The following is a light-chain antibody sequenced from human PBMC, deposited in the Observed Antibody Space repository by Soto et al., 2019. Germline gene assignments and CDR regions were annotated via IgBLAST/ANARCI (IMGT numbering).Light chain of an antibody. CDR3: QQYNTYSA. Sequence: DIKMTQSPSTLSASVGDRVTITCRASQSVSNWLAWYQQKRGKAPELLIYDASSLKSGVPSRFSGSGSGTEFTLTISSLQSDDFATYYCQQYNTYSAFGQGTKVEIK. J-gene: IGKJ1*01. V-gene: IGKV1-5*01. CDR2: DAS. CDR1: QSVSNW.